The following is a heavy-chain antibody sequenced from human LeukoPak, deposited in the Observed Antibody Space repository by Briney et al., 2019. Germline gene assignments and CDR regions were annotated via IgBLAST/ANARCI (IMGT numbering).Heavy chain of an antibody. J-gene: IGHJ6*03. CDR3: ARVPRSYYYYYYMDV. CDR2: IYYSGSS. V-gene: IGHV4-59*01. CDR1: GGSISGYH. Sequence: ASETLSLTCNVSGGSISGYHWSGIRQPPGKGLEWLGYIYYSGSSNYNPSLKSRVTMSADTSKNQFSLKLSSVTAADTAVYYCARVPRSYYYYYYMDVWGKGTTVTVSS.